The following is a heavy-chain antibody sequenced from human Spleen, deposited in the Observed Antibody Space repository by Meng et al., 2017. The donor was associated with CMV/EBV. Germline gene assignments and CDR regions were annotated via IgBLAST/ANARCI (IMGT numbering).Heavy chain of an antibody. Sequence: SLKISCAASGFTFDDYAMHWVRQAPGKGLEWVSGISWNSGSIGYADSVKGRFTISRDNAKNSLYLQMNSLRAEDTAVYYCARSRLAAAGLFDYWGQGTLVTVSS. CDR2: ISWNSGSI. V-gene: IGHV3-9*01. J-gene: IGHJ4*02. D-gene: IGHD6-13*01. CDR1: GFTFDDYA. CDR3: ARSRLAAAGLFDY.